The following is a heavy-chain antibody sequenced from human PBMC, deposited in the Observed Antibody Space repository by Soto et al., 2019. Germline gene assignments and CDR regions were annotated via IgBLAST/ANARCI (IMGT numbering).Heavy chain of an antibody. D-gene: IGHD2-2*01. CDR2: INSDGSGT. CDR1: GFTFSSYW. V-gene: IGHV3-74*01. Sequence: GGSLRLSCAASGFTFSSYWMHWVRQAPGKGLVWVSRINSDGSGTSYADSVKGRFTISRDNAKNTLYLQMNSLRAEDTAVYYCGIAQDIAVVSPTGDNYYGVDVWGQGSPVIFSS. CDR3: GIAQDIAVVSPTGDNYYGVDV. J-gene: IGHJ6*02.